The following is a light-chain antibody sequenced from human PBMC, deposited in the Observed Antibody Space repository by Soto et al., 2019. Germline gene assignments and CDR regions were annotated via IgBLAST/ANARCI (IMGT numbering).Light chain of an antibody. J-gene: IGLJ1*01. CDR3: SSYAGSNNLYV. CDR2: EVS. CDR1: SSDVGGYNY. V-gene: IGLV2-8*01. Sequence: QSVLTQPPSASGSPGQSVTVPCTGTSSDVGGYNYVSWYQQHPGKAPKLMIYEVSMRPSGVPDRFSGSKSGNTASLTVSGLQAEDEADYYCSSYAGSNNLYVFGTGTKVTVL.